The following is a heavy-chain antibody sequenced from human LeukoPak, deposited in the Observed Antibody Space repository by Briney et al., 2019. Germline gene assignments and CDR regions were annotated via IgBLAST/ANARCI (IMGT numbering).Heavy chain of an antibody. J-gene: IGHJ4*02. Sequence: PSETLSLTCTVSGGSFSSTNYYWGWIRQSPGKRLEWIGSINYSGTTYYNPSLKSRVTISVDTSRNHFSLNLRSVPAADTAVYYCARLDRDYGDTYYFDYWGQGTLVIVSS. CDR3: ARLDRDYGDTYYFDY. D-gene: IGHD4-17*01. V-gene: IGHV4-39*01. CDR1: GGSFSSTNYY. CDR2: INYSGTT.